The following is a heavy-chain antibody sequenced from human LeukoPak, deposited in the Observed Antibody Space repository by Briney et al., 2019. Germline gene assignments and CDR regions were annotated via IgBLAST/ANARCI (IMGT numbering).Heavy chain of an antibody. Sequence: PGGSLRLFCAASGFSFSSYWMSWVRLAPGRGLEWVANIKEDGSEEYYVDSVKGRFTISRDNAKKSLYLQMNSLRAEDTAVYHCARDDGFRTVDFWGQGTLVSVSS. CDR1: GFSFSSYW. CDR2: IKEDGSEE. CDR3: ARDDGFRTVDF. V-gene: IGHV3-7*01. J-gene: IGHJ4*02. D-gene: IGHD1-14*01.